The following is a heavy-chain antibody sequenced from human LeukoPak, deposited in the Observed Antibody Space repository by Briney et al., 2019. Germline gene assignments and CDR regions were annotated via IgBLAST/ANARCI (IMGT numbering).Heavy chain of an antibody. CDR3: ARDLADSSGYPYYFDY. CDR1: GGSISSYY. V-gene: IGHV3-48*01. Sequence: ETLSVTCTVSGGSISSYYWSWVRQAPGKGLEWVSYISSSSSTIYYADSVKGRFTISRDNAKNSLYLQMNSLRAEDTAVYYCARDLADSSGYPYYFDYWGQGTLVTVSS. J-gene: IGHJ4*02. CDR2: ISSSSSTI. D-gene: IGHD3-22*01.